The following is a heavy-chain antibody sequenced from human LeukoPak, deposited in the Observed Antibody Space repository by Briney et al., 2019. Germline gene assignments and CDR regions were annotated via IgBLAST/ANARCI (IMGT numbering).Heavy chain of an antibody. D-gene: IGHD1-7*01. Sequence: SETLSLTCAVYGGSFSGYYWSWIRQPPGKGLEWIGEINDSGSTNYNPSLKSRVTISVDTSKNQFSLKLSSVTAADTAVYYCAILLDRITGTTSGGNDYWGQGTLVTVSS. V-gene: IGHV4-34*01. J-gene: IGHJ4*02. CDR1: GGSFSGYY. CDR3: AILLDRITGTTSGGNDY. CDR2: INDSGST.